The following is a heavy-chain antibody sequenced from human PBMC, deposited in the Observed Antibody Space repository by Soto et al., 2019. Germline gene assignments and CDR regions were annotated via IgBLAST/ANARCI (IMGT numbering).Heavy chain of an antibody. J-gene: IGHJ4*02. CDR3: AREIRDVYNHVFDS. CDR1: GLSIDDSA. Sequence: PGGSLRLSCVASGLSIDDSAMHWVRQVQGKGLEWVSGISWNSGRIGYADSVKGRFTISRDNAKSSLYLQMDSLRPEDTALYYCAREIRDVYNHVFDSWGQGTLVTVSS. CDR2: ISWNSGRI. D-gene: IGHD1-1*01. V-gene: IGHV3-9*01.